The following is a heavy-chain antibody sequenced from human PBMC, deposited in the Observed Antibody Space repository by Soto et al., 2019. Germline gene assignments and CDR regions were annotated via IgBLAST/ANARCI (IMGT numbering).Heavy chain of an antibody. V-gene: IGHV3-30*03. CDR3: ADFYSNLPH. J-gene: IGHJ4*02. D-gene: IGHD4-4*01. CDR1: GFTFSSYG. CDR2: ISYDGSNK. Sequence: QVQLVESGGGVVQPGRSLRLSCAASGFTFSSYGMHWVRQAPGKGLEWVAVISYDGSNKYYADSVKGRFTISRDNSKNTLYLQMISLRAEDTAVYYCADFYSNLPHWGQGTLVTVSS.